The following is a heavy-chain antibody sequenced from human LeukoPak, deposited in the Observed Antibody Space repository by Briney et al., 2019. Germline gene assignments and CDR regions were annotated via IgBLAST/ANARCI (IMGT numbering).Heavy chain of an antibody. D-gene: IGHD3-16*01. V-gene: IGHV3-30*18. CDR3: AKDPPSPGALGEVDY. CDR1: GFTFSSYG. CDR2: ISYDGSNK. J-gene: IGHJ4*02. Sequence: PGGSLRLSCAASGFTFSSYGMHWVRQAPGKGLEWAAVISYDGSNKYYADSVKGRFTISRDNSKNTLYLQMNSLRAEDTAVYYCAKDPPSPGALGEVDYWGQGTLVTVSS.